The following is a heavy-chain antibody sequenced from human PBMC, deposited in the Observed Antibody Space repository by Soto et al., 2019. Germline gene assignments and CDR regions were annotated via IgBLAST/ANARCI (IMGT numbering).Heavy chain of an antibody. CDR2: VYISGST. Sequence: SETLSLTCTVSGGSISTYYWNWIRQSAGKGLEWIGRVYISGSTNYHPPLKSRVAMSVDTSNNQFSLKVTSVTAADTAVYYCARGGRDGFDIWGQGTMVP. J-gene: IGHJ3*02. CDR3: ARGGRDGFDI. V-gene: IGHV4-4*07. CDR1: GGSISTYY.